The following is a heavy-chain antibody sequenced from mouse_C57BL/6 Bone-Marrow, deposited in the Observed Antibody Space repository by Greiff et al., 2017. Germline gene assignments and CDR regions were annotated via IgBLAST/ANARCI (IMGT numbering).Heavy chain of an antibody. D-gene: IGHD1-1*01. Sequence: EVKLMESGGGLVQPKGSLKLSCAASGFSFNTYAMNWVRQAPGKGLEWVARIRSKSNNYATYYADSVKDRFTISRDDSESMLYLQMNNLKTEDTAMYYCVRQNGSSYAWYFDVWGTGTTVTVSS. V-gene: IGHV10-1*01. CDR1: GFSFNTYA. J-gene: IGHJ1*03. CDR3: VRQNGSSYAWYFDV. CDR2: IRSKSNNYAT.